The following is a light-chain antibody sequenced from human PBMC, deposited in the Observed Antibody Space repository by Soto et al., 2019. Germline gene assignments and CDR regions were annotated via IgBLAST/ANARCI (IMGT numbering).Light chain of an antibody. CDR1: SSDVGGYNY. V-gene: IGLV2-14*03. Sequence: SALTQPASVSGSPGQWITISCIGTSSDVGGYNYVSWYQQHPGKAPKLMIYEVSNRPSGVSNRFSGSKSGNTASLTISGLQAEDEAEYYCSSYTSSSSLGVFGTGTKVTVL. J-gene: IGLJ1*01. CDR2: EVS. CDR3: SSYTSSSSLGV.